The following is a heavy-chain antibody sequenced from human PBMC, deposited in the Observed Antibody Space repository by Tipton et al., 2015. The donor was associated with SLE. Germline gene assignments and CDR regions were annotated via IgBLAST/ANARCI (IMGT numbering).Heavy chain of an antibody. D-gene: IGHD3-9*01. CDR3: ASGILTGYAAFDI. V-gene: IGHV4-59*12. CDR1: GGSISNYY. J-gene: IGHJ3*02. Sequence: LSCTVSGGSISNYYWSWIRQPPGKGLEWIGYIYYSGNTNYNPSLKSRVTISVDTSKNQFSLKLSSVTAADTAVYYCASGILTGYAAFDIWGPGTMVTVSS. CDR2: IYYSGNT.